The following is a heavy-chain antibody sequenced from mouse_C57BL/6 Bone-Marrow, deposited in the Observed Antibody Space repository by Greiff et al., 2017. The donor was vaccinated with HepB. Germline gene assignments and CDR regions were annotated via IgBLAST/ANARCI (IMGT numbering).Heavy chain of an antibody. V-gene: IGHV5-15*04. CDR2: ISNLAYSI. J-gene: IGHJ2*01. CDR1: GFTFSDYG. CDR3: ARASSYYFDY. Sequence: EVMLVESGGGLVQPGGSLKLSCAASGFTFSDYGMAWVRQAPRKGPEWVAFISNLAYSIYYADTVTGRFTISRENAKNTLYLEMSSLRSEDTAMYYCARASSYYFDYGGQGTTLTVSS.